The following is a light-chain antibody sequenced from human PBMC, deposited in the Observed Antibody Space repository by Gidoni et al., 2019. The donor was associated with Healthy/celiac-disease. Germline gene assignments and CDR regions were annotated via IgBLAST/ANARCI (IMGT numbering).Light chain of an antibody. CDR1: QSVSSN. V-gene: IGKV3-15*01. CDR2: GAS. CDR3: QQYNNWPPPIT. J-gene: IGKJ5*01. Sequence: EIVMTQSPATLSVSPGERATLSCMASQSVSSNLAWYQQKPGQAPRLLIYGASTRATGIPARFSGSGSGTEFTLTISSLQSEDFAVYYCQQYNNWPPPITFXQXTRLEIK.